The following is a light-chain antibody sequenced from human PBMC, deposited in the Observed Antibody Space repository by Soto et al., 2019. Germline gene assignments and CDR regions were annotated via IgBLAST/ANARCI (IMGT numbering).Light chain of an antibody. CDR1: QSISNY. V-gene: IGKV1-27*01. J-gene: IGKJ1*01. Sequence: DIQMTQSPSSLSASVGDRVTITRRASQSISNYLAWYQQKPGKVPKLLIYAASTLQSGVPSRFSGSGSGTDFTLTISSLQPEDVATYYCQKYNSAPRTFGQGTKVEIK. CDR3: QKYNSAPRT. CDR2: AAS.